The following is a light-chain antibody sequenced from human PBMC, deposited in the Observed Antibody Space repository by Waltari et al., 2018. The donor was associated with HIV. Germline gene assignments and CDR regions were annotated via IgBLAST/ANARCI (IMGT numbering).Light chain of an antibody. J-gene: IGLJ3*02. V-gene: IGLV2-11*01. CDR2: DVT. CDR3: WSFAGSYTLV. Sequence: QSALTQPRSESGSPGQSVSLSCTRTSSDIGDDNYVSWYQQHPGKCPRLRIYDVTKRPSGVPDRFSGSKAGNTASLTISRLQAEDEAAYYCWSFAGSYTLVFGGGTKLTVL. CDR1: SSDIGDDNY.